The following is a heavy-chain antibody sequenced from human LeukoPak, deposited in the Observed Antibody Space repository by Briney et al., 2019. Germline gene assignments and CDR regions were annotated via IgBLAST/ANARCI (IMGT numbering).Heavy chain of an antibody. D-gene: IGHD3-3*01. CDR1: GFTFSSYG. CDR3: AKTPYDFSATFYGMDV. V-gene: IGHV3-30*18. CDR2: ISYDGSNK. J-gene: IGHJ6*02. Sequence: PGGSLRLSCAASGFTFSSYGMHWVRQAPGKGLEWVAVISYDGSNKYYADSVKGRFTISRDNSKNTLYLQMNSLRAEDTAVYYCAKTPYDFSATFYGMDVWGQGTTVTVSS.